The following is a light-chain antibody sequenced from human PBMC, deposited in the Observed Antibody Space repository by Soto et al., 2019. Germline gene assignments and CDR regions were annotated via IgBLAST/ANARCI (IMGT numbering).Light chain of an antibody. CDR2: KVS. V-gene: IGKV1-5*03. Sequence: DIQMTQSPSTLSASVGDSVTITCRASQGIGYWLAWYQQKPGKAPKALIYKVSSLESGVPSRFSGSGSGTDFTLTISSLEPEDFAVYYCQQRSNWPVITFGQGTRLEIK. CDR3: QQRSNWPVIT. J-gene: IGKJ5*01. CDR1: QGIGYW.